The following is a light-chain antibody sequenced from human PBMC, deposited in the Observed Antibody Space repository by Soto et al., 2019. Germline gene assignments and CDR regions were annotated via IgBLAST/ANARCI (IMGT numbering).Light chain of an antibody. J-gene: IGKJ2*01. Sequence: EIVMTQSPATLSVSPGERATLSCGASQSVSSTLAWYQQKPGHSPRLLIYGASTRATGVPARFSGSGSGTEFTLAISSLQSEDFAVYYCQQYSDWPYTFGQGTTLEIK. CDR1: QSVSST. V-gene: IGKV3-15*01. CDR3: QQYSDWPYT. CDR2: GAS.